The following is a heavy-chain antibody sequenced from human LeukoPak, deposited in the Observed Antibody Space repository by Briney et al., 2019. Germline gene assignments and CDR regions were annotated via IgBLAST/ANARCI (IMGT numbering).Heavy chain of an antibody. Sequence: GGSLRLSCAASGFTFSSYAMSWVRQAPGKGLEWVSAISGSGGSTYYADSVKGRFTISIDNSKNTLYLQMNSLRAEDTAVYYCAKEGDSSGYYLGGYFDYWGQGTLVTVSS. D-gene: IGHD3-22*01. CDR1: GFTFSSYA. J-gene: IGHJ4*02. V-gene: IGHV3-23*01. CDR3: AKEGDSSGYYLGGYFDY. CDR2: ISGSGGST.